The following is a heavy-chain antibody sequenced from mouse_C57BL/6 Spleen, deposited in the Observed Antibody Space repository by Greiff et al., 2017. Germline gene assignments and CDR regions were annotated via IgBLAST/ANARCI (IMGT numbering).Heavy chain of an antibody. Sequence: EVQLQQSGAELVRPGASVKLSCTASGFNIKDDYMHWVKQRPEQGLEWIGWIDPENGDTEYASKFQGKATITADTSSNTAYLQRSSLTSEDTAVYYCTSNWDFDYWGQGTTLTVSS. CDR1: GFNIKDDY. CDR2: IDPENGDT. D-gene: IGHD4-1*01. V-gene: IGHV14-4*01. J-gene: IGHJ2*01. CDR3: TSNWDFDY.